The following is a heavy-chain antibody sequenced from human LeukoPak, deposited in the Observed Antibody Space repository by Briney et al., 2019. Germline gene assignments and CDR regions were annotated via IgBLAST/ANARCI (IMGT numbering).Heavy chain of an antibody. V-gene: IGHV1-8*01. CDR3: ARVVRPLRTMIAPSD. D-gene: IGHD3-22*01. CDR2: MNPNSGNT. J-gene: IGHJ4*02. Sequence: GASVKVSCKASGYTFTSYDINWVRQATGQGLEWMGWMNPNSGNTGYAQKFQGRVTMTRNTSISTAYMELSSLRSEDTAVYYCARVVRPLRTMIAPSDWGQGTLVTVSS. CDR1: GYTFTSYD.